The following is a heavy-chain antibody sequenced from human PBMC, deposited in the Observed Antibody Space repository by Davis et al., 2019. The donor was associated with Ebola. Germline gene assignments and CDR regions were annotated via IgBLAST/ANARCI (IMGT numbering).Heavy chain of an antibody. V-gene: IGHV1-2*06. CDR1: GYTFTDYN. D-gene: IGHD4-11*01. CDR3: ARGHNYAHEY. J-gene: IGHJ4*02. CDR2: VILKSGAT. Sequence: ASVTVSCKASGYTFTDYNIHWMRQAPGQGLEWLGRVILKSGATNYAQKLQGRVTMTRDTSISTVYMELSSLRYDDTADYYCARGHNYAHEYWGQGTLVTVSS.